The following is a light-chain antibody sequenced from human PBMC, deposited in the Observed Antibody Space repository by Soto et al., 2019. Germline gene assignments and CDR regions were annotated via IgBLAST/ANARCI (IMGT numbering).Light chain of an antibody. CDR2: DSS. V-gene: IGKV1-5*01. CDR3: QQYYTYWT. Sequence: DVQMTQSPSTLSASIGDRVTITCRASQSVSGWLAWYQQKPGKAPKLLIYDSSSLQSGVSSRFSGSGSGAESTLTISSLQPDDFATYYCQQYYTYWTFGQGTKVE. CDR1: QSVSGW. J-gene: IGKJ1*01.